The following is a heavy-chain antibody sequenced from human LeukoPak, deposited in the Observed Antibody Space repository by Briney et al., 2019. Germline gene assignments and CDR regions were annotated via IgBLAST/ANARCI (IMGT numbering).Heavy chain of an antibody. V-gene: IGHV4-4*02. Sequence: SETLSLTCAVSGGSISSNNWWTWVRQSPGKGLEWIGEIYHSGSTNYNPSLKSRLTISVDKSKNQFSLKVTSVTAADTAMYYCARVGDYALKDWGQGTLVTVSS. CDR3: ARVGDYALKD. D-gene: IGHD4-17*01. J-gene: IGHJ4*02. CDR1: GGSISSNNW. CDR2: IYHSGST.